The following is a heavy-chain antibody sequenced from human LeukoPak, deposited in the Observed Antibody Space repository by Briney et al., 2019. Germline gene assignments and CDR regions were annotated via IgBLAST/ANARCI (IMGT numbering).Heavy chain of an antibody. CDR3: GYSSSWYYFDY. J-gene: IGHJ4*02. D-gene: IGHD6-13*01. V-gene: IGHV1-69*05. CDR1: GGTFSSYA. Sequence: RASVKVSCKASGGTFSSYAISWVRQAPGQGLEWMGGIIPIFGTANYAQKFQGRVTITTDESTSTAYMELSSLRAEDTAVYYCGYSSSWYYFDYWGQGTLVTASS. CDR2: IIPIFGTA.